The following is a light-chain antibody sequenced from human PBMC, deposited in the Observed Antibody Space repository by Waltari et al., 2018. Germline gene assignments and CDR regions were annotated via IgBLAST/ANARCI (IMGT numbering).Light chain of an antibody. CDR3: QTWGTGTVV. CDR1: SGHSSYA. V-gene: IGLV4-69*01. CDR2: LNSDVSH. J-gene: IGLJ2*01. Sequence: QLVLTQSPSASASLGASVKLTCTLSSGHSSYAIAWHQQQPEKGPRYLMKLNSDVSHSKGDVIPNRFSGSSSGAERYLTISSLQSEDEADYYCQTWGTGTVVFGGGTKLTVL.